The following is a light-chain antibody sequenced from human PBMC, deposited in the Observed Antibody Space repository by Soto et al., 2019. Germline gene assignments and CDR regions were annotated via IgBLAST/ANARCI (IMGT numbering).Light chain of an antibody. V-gene: IGKV2-28*01. J-gene: IGKJ5*01. CDR3: MQALQSLT. CDR1: QSLLYNNTYNY. Sequence: DIVMTQSPLSLPVMPGEPASISCRSSQSLLYNNTYNYLDWCVQKPGQSPQLLIYFGSNRAPGVPDRFSGSGSGTDFTLKINRVEAEDVGTYYCMQALQSLTFGQGTRLEIK. CDR2: FGS.